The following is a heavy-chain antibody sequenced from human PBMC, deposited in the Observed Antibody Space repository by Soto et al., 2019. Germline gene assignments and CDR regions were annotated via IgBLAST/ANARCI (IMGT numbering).Heavy chain of an antibody. D-gene: IGHD6-19*01. V-gene: IGHV3-9*01. J-gene: IGHJ4*02. CDR3: AKGPYSSGWYADY. CDR1: GFTFDDYA. CDR2: ISWNSGSI. Sequence: DVQLVESGGGLVQPGRSLRLSCAASGFTFDDYAMHWVRQAPGKGLEWVSGISWNSGSIGYADSVKGRFTISRDNAKNSLYLQMNSLRAEDTALYYCAKGPYSSGWYADYWGQGTLVTVSS.